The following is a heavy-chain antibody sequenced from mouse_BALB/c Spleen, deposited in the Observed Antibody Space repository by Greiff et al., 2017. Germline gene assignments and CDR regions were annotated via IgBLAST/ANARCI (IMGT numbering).Heavy chain of an antibody. CDR2: ISYSGST. D-gene: IGHD2-1*01. V-gene: IGHV3-2*02. CDR1: GYSITSDYA. Sequence: EVQLVESGPGLVKPSQSLSLTCTVTGYSITSDYAWNWIRQFPGNKLEWMGYISYSGSTSYNPSLKSRISITRDTSKNQFFLQLNSVTTEDTATYYCAVYGNYAFAYWGQGTLVTVSA. CDR3: AVYGNYAFAY. J-gene: IGHJ3*01.